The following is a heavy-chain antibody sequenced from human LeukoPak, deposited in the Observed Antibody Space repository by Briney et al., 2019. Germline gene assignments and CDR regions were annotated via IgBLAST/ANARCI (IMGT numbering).Heavy chain of an antibody. J-gene: IGHJ1*01. Sequence: PSETLSLTYAVSGGSINVGSHYGGWIRQPPGMGLEWIGTLSHSGNTHFNPSLKSRATISVDTSTNLFSLDLTSDTAPDTPVYYGGRQQHGVVSQLGGQGTPVTVSS. V-gene: IGHV4-39*01. CDR2: LSHSGNT. CDR3: GRQQHGVVSQL. CDR1: GGSINVGSHY. D-gene: IGHD2-8*01.